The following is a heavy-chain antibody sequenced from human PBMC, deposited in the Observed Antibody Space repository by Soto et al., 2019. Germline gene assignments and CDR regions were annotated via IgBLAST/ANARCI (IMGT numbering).Heavy chain of an antibody. D-gene: IGHD6-6*01. J-gene: IGHJ5*02. V-gene: IGHV4-30-2*01. CDR1: GGSIISGGYS. CDR2: IYHSGST. CDR3: ARAMKEYSSSYDDNWFDP. Sequence: SETLSLTCAVSGGSIISGGYSWSWIRQPPGKGLAWIGYIYHSGSTYYNPSLKSRVTISVDRSKNQFSLKLSSVTAADTAVYYCARAMKEYSSSYDDNWFDPWGQGTLVTVSS.